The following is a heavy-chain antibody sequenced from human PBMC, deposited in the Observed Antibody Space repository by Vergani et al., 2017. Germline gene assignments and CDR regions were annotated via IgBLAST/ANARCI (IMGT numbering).Heavy chain of an antibody. J-gene: IGHJ4*02. D-gene: IGHD3-10*01. CDR2: VYPSGTT. CDR1: GFSMQSGSFY. CDR3: ARVGGGVRGSGNYNFDV. V-gene: IGHV4-61*02. Sequence: QVQLHESGAGLVKPSETLSLICSVSGFSMQSGSFYWIWLRQTAGRRLGWMVRVYPSGTTNYNPCLNGRVTIFVDRSNNLLSLRLNSVTAADTAVYYCARVGGGVRGSGNYNFDVWGQGTLVTVSS.